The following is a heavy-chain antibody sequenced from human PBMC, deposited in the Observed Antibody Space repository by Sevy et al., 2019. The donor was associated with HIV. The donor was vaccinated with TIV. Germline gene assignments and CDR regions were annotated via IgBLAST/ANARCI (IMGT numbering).Heavy chain of an antibody. CDR1: GFTFGDYA. J-gene: IGHJ4*02. Sequence: GGSLRLSCTASGFTFGDYAMSWFRQAPGKGLEWVAFIKTKTYSGTTGYAASVKGRFIISRDDSKNIAYLQMNSLKTEDTAVYYCTRDLYGSGWFYFDYWGQGTLVTVSS. V-gene: IGHV3-49*03. D-gene: IGHD6-19*01. CDR2: IKTKTYSGTT. CDR3: TRDLYGSGWFYFDY.